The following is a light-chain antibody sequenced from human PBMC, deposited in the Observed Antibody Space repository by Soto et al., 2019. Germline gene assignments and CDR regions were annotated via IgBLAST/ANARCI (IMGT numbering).Light chain of an antibody. V-gene: IGLV2-8*01. CDR1: SSDVGSYNF. J-gene: IGLJ2*01. CDR3: SSYAGSNNFVV. Sequence: QSALTQPPSASGSPGQSVTISCTGTSSDVGSYNFVSWYQHHPGKAPKLMLYDVIKRPSGVPDRFSGSKSGNKASLTVSGRQAEDEADYYCSSYAGSNNFVVFGGGTKLTVL. CDR2: DVI.